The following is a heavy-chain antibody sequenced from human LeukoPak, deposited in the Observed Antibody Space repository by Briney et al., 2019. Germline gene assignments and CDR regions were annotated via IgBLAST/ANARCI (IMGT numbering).Heavy chain of an antibody. CDR1: GFTFSSYA. Sequence: GGSLRLSCAASGFTFSSYAMHWVRQAPGKGLEYVSAISSNGGSTYYANSVKGRFTISRDNSKNTLYLQMSSLRAEDTAVYYCARVRVTGYSNFAYWGQGTLVTVSS. D-gene: IGHD3-9*01. CDR3: ARVRVTGYSNFAY. V-gene: IGHV3-64*01. J-gene: IGHJ4*02. CDR2: ISSNGGST.